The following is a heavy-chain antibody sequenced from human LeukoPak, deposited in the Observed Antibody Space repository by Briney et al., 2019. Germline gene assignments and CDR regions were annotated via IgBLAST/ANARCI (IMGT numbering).Heavy chain of an antibody. V-gene: IGHV1-69*04. J-gene: IGHJ3*02. Sequence: SVKVSCKASGGTFSSYTISWVRQAPGQGLEWMGRIIPILGIANYAQKFQGGVTITADKSTSTAYMELSSLRSEDTAVYYCARDLNGGTDAFDIWGQGTMVTVSS. CDR2: IIPILGIA. D-gene: IGHD4-23*01. CDR1: GGTFSSYT. CDR3: ARDLNGGTDAFDI.